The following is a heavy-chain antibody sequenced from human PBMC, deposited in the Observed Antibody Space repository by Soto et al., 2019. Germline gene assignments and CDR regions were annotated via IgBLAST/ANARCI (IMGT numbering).Heavy chain of an antibody. D-gene: IGHD3-22*01. CDR3: ARDRTDSGYYTNWLDP. V-gene: IGHV1-69*06. CDR1: GGTFGSDA. CDR2: IIPIFGTT. Sequence: QVHLMQSGAEVKKPGSSVKVSCKASGGTFGSDAITWVRQAPGQGLAWVGRIIPIFGTTNYAQNLQGRVTISADKSTLTSFMELQSLTSDDTALYYCARDRTDSGYYTNWLDPWGQGTQVTVSS. J-gene: IGHJ5*02.